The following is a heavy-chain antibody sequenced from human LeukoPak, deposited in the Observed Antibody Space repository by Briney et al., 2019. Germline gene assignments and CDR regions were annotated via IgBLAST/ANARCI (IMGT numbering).Heavy chain of an antibody. CDR2: ISGSGGST. Sequence: GGSLRLSCAASGFTFSSYAMSWVRQAPGKGLEWVSAISGSGGSTYYADSVKGRFTISRDNSKNTLYLQMNSLRAEDTAVYYCARMYYDFWSGYYTPKYFDYWGQGTLVTVSS. J-gene: IGHJ4*02. CDR1: GFTFSSYA. D-gene: IGHD3-3*01. V-gene: IGHV3-23*01. CDR3: ARMYYDFWSGYYTPKYFDY.